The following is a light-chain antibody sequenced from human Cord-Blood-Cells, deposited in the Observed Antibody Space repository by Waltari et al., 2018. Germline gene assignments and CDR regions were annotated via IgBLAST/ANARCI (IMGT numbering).Light chain of an antibody. V-gene: IGLV8-61*01. CDR2: STN. CDR1: SGSLPTTYP. J-gene: IGLJ3*02. Sequence: QTVVTQEPSFSVAPGGTVTLTCVLSSGSLPTTYPPSWYQQPPGQAPRTLIYSTNTRSSGVPDRFSGSILGNKAALTITGAQADDESDYYCVLYMGSGIWVFGGGTKLTVL. CDR3: VLYMGSGIWV.